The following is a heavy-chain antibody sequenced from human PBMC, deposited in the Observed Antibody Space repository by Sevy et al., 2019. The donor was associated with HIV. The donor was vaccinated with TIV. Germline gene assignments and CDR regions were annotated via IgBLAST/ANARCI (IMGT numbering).Heavy chain of an antibody. Sequence: ASVKVSCKISGYKVDMYGIAWVRQAPGQGLEWMGWISTYNGNTNYAQNFQGSVTMTTDTSTNVVYMELGGLRPDDTAVYYCARATGMAVAGTGRYFDFWGQGTLVTVSS. CDR2: ISTYNGNT. J-gene: IGHJ4*01. V-gene: IGHV1-18*04. CDR3: ARATGMAVAGTGRYFDF. CDR1: GYKVDMYG. D-gene: IGHD6-19*01.